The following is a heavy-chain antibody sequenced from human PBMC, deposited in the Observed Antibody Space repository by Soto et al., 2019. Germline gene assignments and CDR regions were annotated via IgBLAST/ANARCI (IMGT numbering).Heavy chain of an antibody. CDR3: AREENGGRDY. CDR2: IDPSGIHI. V-gene: IGHV3-21*06. J-gene: IGHJ4*02. Sequence: EVQLVESGGGLVQPGGSLRLSCEASGFTFSSISMNWVRQAPGKGLEWVSSIDPSGIHIFHADSVKGRFTISRDNAQNSLFLQMNSLRVEDTAVYYCAREENGGRDYWGQGTLVTVSS. D-gene: IGHD3-16*01. CDR1: GFTFSSIS.